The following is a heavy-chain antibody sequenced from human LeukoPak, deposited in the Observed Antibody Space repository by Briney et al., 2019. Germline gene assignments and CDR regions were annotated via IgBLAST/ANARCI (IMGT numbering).Heavy chain of an antibody. D-gene: IGHD3-22*01. CDR3: ARGAGSSGYPEYYFDY. CDR1: GGSISSTNYY. CDR2: GSYSGST. Sequence: SETLSLTCSVSGGSISSTNYYWGWIRQPPGKGLEWIGSGSYSGSTYYNPSLQSRVTISIDTSKNQFSLKLSSVTAADTAVYYCARGAGSSGYPEYYFDYWGQGTLVTVSS. J-gene: IGHJ4*02. V-gene: IGHV4-39*07.